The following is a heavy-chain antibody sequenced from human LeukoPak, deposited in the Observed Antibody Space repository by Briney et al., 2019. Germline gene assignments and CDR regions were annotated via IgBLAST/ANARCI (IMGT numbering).Heavy chain of an antibody. Sequence: KAGGSLRLSCAASGFTFSSYSMNWVRQAPGKGLEWVSSISSSSSYIYYADSVKGRFTISRGNAKNSLYLQMDSLRAEDTAIYYCARDMTITGADDYWGQGTLVTVSS. D-gene: IGHD6-13*01. J-gene: IGHJ4*02. CDR3: ARDMTITGADDY. CDR2: ISSSSSYI. CDR1: GFTFSSYS. V-gene: IGHV3-21*01.